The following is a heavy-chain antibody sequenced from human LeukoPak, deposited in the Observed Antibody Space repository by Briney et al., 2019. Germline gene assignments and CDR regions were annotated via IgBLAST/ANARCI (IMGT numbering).Heavy chain of an antibody. CDR3: ARDRRDDYDISSGLDP. J-gene: IGHJ5*02. CDR1: GGSISSYY. CDR2: IYTSGST. Sequence: SETLSLTCTVSGGSISSYYWSWIRQPAGKGLEWIGRIYTSGSTNYNPTLKSRVTMSVDTSKNQFSLKLSSVTAADTAVYYCARDRRDDYDISSGLDPWGQGTPVTVSS. V-gene: IGHV4-4*07. D-gene: IGHD3-9*01.